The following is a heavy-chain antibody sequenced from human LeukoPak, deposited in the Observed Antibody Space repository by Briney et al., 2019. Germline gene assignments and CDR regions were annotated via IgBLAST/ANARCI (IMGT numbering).Heavy chain of an antibody. J-gene: IGHJ4*02. CDR1: GFTFRSYA. D-gene: IGHD2-2*01. V-gene: IGHV3-23*01. CDR3: AKLPPRVVPSANYYFDY. Sequence: PGGSLRLSCAASGFTFRSYAMSWVRQAPGKGLEWVSAICDSGSSTYYADSVKGRFTISRGNSKNTLYLQMNILRAEDTAVYYCAKLPPRVVPSANYYFDYWGQGTLVTVSS. CDR2: ICDSGSST.